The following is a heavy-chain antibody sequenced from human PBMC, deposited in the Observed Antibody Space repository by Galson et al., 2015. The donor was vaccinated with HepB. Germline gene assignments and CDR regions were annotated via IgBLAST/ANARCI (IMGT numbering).Heavy chain of an antibody. J-gene: IGHJ5*02. CDR1: EYSLTELS. CDR2: FDPEDGET. V-gene: IGHV1-24*01. Sequence: SVKVSCKVSEYSLTELSMHWVRLAPGKGLEWMGGFDPEDGETIYAQKFQGRVTMTEDTSTDTVYMELRSLTSEDTAVYYCTTNRVGVYGRGWFDPWGQGTLVTVSS. CDR3: TTNRVGVYGRGWFDP. D-gene: IGHD3-10*02.